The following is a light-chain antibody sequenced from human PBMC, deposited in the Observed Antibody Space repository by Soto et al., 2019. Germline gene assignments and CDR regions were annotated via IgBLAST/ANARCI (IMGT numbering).Light chain of an antibody. V-gene: IGKV3-15*01. CDR3: QQYNKWLRT. CDR1: QSVSSN. J-gene: IGKJ1*01. CDR2: GAS. Sequence: EIVMTQSPATLSVSPGERATLSCRASQSVSSNLAWYQQKPGQAPRLLIYGASTRATGIPARFSGSGSGTDFTLTISSLQSEYFAIYYCQQYNKWLRTFGHAIKVEIX.